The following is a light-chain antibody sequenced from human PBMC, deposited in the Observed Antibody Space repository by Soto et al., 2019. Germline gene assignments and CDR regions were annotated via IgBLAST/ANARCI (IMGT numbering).Light chain of an antibody. CDR1: VSNIGAGYA. J-gene: IGLJ2*01. Sequence: QSVLTQPPSVSGAPGQRVTISCRGSVSNIGAGYAVQWFHLLPGSAPKLLIYFNTNRPAGVPDRFSGSKSGISASLAITGLQAEDEGVYYCQSYDNSLSGSRVFGGGTKLTVL. CDR3: QSYDNSLSGSRV. CDR2: FNT. V-gene: IGLV1-40*01.